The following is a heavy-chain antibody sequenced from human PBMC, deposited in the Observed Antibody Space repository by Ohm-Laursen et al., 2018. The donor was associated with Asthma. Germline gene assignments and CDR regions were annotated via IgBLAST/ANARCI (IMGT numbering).Heavy chain of an antibody. CDR2: ISTASTFI. CDR3: ARELRVVDQGGNYYYYGMDV. Sequence: GSLRLSCAASGYTFSRYSIHWIRQAPGKGLEWVASISTASTFIYYADSVRGRFTTSRDNAKNSVYLQMNSLRAEDTALYYCARELRVVDQGGNYYYYGMDVWGQGTTVTVSS. CDR1: GYTFSRYS. D-gene: IGHD3-10*01. V-gene: IGHV3-21*01. J-gene: IGHJ6*02.